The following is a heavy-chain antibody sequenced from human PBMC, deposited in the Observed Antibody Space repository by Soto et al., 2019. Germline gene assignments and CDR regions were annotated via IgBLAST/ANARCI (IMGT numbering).Heavy chain of an antibody. V-gene: IGHV4-4*02. CDR3: ARGGCSSTSCYRDYYGMDV. CDR2: IYHSGST. Sequence: QVQLQESGPGLVKPSGTLSLTCAVSGDSISSSNWWSWVRQPPGKGLEWIGEIYHSGSTNYNPSLKTRVTLSVDESKNQFSLRLSSVTAADTAVYYCARGGCSSTSCYRDYYGMDVWGQGTTVTVSS. J-gene: IGHJ6*02. CDR1: GDSISSSNW. D-gene: IGHD2-2*02.